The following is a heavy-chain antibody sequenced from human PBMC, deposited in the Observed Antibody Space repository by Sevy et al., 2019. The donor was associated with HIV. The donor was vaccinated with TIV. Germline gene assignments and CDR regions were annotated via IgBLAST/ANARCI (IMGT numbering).Heavy chain of an antibody. CDR2: IYSSGST. D-gene: IGHD3-22*01. Sequence: SETLSLTCTVSGGSIRSGNYYWSWIRQPVGKGLEWIGRIYSSGSTKYNPSLKSRVTMSVDTSKSQFSLKLSSVIAADTAVYYCARVSIYTMIVDWGQGTLVTVSS. V-gene: IGHV4-61*02. CDR1: GGSIRSGNYY. J-gene: IGHJ4*02. CDR3: ARVSIYTMIVD.